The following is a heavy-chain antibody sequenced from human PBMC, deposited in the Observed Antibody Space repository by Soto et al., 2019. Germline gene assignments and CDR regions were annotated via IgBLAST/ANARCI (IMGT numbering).Heavy chain of an antibody. D-gene: IGHD6-13*01. J-gene: IGHJ6*02. Sequence: GGSLGLCCAASGFTFISYDMHWVRQAPGKGLEWVALISYDGSNKYYADYVKGRFTISRDNSKNVLYLQMNSLRAEDTVVYYCAKDVAAAGTRYYYGMDVWGQGNTVTVS. V-gene: IGHV3-30*18. CDR3: AKDVAAAGTRYYYGMDV. CDR1: GFTFISYD. CDR2: ISYDGSNK.